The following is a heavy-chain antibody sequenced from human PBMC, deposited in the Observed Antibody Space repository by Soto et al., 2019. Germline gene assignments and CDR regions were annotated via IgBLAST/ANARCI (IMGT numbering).Heavy chain of an antibody. D-gene: IGHD6-6*01. J-gene: IGHJ6*02. CDR1: GYSFTSYW. V-gene: IGHV5-10-1*01. CDR2: IDPSGSYT. Sequence: GESLKISCKGSGYSFTSYWISWVRQMPGKGLEWMGRIDPSGSYTNYSPSFQGHVTISADKSISTAYLQWSSLKASDTAMYYCARRDSSSDHYYYYGMDVWGQGTTVTVSS. CDR3: ARRDSSSDHYYYYGMDV.